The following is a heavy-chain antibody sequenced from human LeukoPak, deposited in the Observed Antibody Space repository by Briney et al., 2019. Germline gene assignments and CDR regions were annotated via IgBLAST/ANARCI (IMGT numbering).Heavy chain of an antibody. CDR2: INHSGST. Sequence: SETLSLTCAVYGGSFSGYYWSWIRQPPGKGLEWIGEINHSGSTNYNPSLKSRVTISVDTSKNQFSLKLSSVTAADTAVYYCAREQLSVINFQLHLGSSDMDVWGKGTTVTISS. CDR1: GGSFSGYY. CDR3: AREQLSVINFQLHLGSSDMDV. D-gene: IGHD2/OR15-2a*01. J-gene: IGHJ6*03. V-gene: IGHV4-34*01.